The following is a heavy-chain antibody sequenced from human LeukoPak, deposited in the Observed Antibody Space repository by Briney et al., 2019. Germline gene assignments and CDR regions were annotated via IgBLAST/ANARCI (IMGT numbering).Heavy chain of an antibody. D-gene: IGHD5-24*01. Sequence: ASVKVSCKASGYTFTSYGISWVRQAPGQGLEWMGWISAYDGNTNYAQKLQGRVTMTTDTSTSTAYMELRSLRSDDTAVYYCARIIGLGHVEMATIRVDAFDIWGQGTMVTVSS. CDR3: ARIIGLGHVEMATIRVDAFDI. J-gene: IGHJ3*02. V-gene: IGHV1-18*01. CDR2: ISAYDGNT. CDR1: GYTFTSYG.